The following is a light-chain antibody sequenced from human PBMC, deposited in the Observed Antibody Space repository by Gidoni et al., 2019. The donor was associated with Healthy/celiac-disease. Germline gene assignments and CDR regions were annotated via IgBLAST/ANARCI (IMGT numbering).Light chain of an antibody. Sequence: DIVMTQSPDSLAVSLGERATIHCKSSQSVLYSSNNKNYLAWYQQKPGQPPKLLIYWASTRESGVPDRFSGSGSGTDFTLTISSLQAEDVAVYYCQQYYSTPITFXXXTRLEIK. CDR3: QQYYSTPIT. CDR1: QSVLYSSNNKNY. J-gene: IGKJ5*01. CDR2: WAS. V-gene: IGKV4-1*01.